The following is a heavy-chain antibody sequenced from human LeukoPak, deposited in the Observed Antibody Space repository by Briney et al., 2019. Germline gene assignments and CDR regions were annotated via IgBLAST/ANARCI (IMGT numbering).Heavy chain of an antibody. CDR2: IYSRGST. Sequence: SETLSLTCTVSGGSISGYYWSWIRQPPGKGLEWSGYIYSRGSTTYHPPLKSRVTMSVDTSKNQLSLRVSSVTAADTAVYYCARHRSSGDDYWGQGTLVTVSS. J-gene: IGHJ4*02. CDR3: ARHRSSGDDY. CDR1: GGSISGYY. D-gene: IGHD6-25*01. V-gene: IGHV4-59*08.